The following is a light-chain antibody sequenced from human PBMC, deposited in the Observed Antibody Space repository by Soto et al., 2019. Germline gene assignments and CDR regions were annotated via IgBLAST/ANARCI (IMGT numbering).Light chain of an antibody. J-gene: IGKJ1*01. V-gene: IGKV1-39*01. CDR3: QHSYSNPRT. Sequence: DIQMTQSPSSLSASVGDRVTITCRASQSIRTYLNWYQQKPGKAPKFLIYAASTLQSGVPSRFSGSGAGKDFTLTISSLQPEDFATYYCQHSYSNPRTFGQGTKVEIK. CDR1: QSIRTY. CDR2: AAS.